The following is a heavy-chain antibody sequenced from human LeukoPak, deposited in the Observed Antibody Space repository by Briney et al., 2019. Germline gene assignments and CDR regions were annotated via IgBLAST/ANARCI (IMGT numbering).Heavy chain of an antibody. J-gene: IGHJ3*02. D-gene: IGHD2-2*01. CDR2: MNPNSGNT. V-gene: IGHV1-8*03. Sequence: ASVKVSCKASGYTFTSYDINWVRQAPGQGLEWMGGMNPNSGNTSYAQKFQGRVTITRNNSISTAYMELSSLRSEDTAMYCCAVGGVPAAHHAFDIWGQGTMVTVSS. CDR1: GYTFTSYD. CDR3: AVGGVPAAHHAFDI.